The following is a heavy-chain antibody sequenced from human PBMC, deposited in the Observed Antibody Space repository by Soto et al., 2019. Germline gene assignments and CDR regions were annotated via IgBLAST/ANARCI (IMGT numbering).Heavy chain of an antibody. Sequence: GESLKISCKGSGYNFINHWIAWVRQMPGKGLEWMGIVYPDDSDTRYSPSFQGQVTISADRSISTAYLQWSSLKPSDTAMYYCARQGNGAEGFDYWGQGTLVTVSS. V-gene: IGHV5-51*01. CDR3: ARQGNGAEGFDY. CDR1: GYNFINHW. CDR2: VYPDDSDT. J-gene: IGHJ4*02. D-gene: IGHD4-17*01.